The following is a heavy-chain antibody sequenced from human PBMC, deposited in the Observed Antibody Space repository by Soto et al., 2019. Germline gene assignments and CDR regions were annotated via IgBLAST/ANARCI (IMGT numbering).Heavy chain of an antibody. Sequence: PSETLSLTCTVYGGSISSYYWSWIRQPPGKGLEWIGYIYYSGSTNYNPSLKSRVTISVDTSKNQFSLKLSSVTAADTAVYYCGRSVDPWGQGTLVTVSS. CDR2: IYYSGST. J-gene: IGHJ5*02. V-gene: IGHV4-59*12. CDR3: GRSVDP. CDR1: GGSISSYY.